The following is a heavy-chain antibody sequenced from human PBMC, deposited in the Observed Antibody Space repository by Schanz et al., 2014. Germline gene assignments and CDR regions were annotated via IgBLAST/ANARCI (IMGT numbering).Heavy chain of an antibody. V-gene: IGHV3-23*04. Sequence: EVQLVESGGGLVQPGGSLRLSCAASGFTFNNYDMNWVRLVPGKGLECVSGISGGGGSAYYADSVKGRFTISRDNSKNTLSLQMNSLKTEDTAVYYCTDGSARWGQGTLVTVSS. J-gene: IGHJ4*02. CDR3: TDGSAR. D-gene: IGHD3-22*01. CDR1: GFTFNNYD. CDR2: ISGGGGSA.